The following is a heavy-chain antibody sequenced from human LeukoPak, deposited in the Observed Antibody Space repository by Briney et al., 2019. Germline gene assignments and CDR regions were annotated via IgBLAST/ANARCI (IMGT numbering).Heavy chain of an antibody. V-gene: IGHV5-51*01. CDR1: GDSFINYW. CDR2: IYPGNSDT. CDR3: ARHPRIPRERRHYYYYMDV. J-gene: IGHJ6*03. Sequence: GESLKISCKGSGDSFINYWIAWVRQMPGKGLEWMGIIYPGNSDTLYNPPFQGQVTISVDKSISTAYLQWSSLQASDTAMYYCARHPRIPRERRHYYYYMDVWGKGTTVTVSS. D-gene: IGHD1-1*01.